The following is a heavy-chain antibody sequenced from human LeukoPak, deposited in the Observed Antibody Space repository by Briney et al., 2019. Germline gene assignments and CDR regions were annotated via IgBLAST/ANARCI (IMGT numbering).Heavy chain of an antibody. CDR2: IGTAGDT. D-gene: IGHD3-10*01. Sequence: GGSLRLSCAASGFTFSSYDMHWVRQATGKGLEWVSAIGTAGDTYYPGSVKGRFTISRENAKNSLYLQMNSLRAGDTAVYYCARLVWFGEFRGMDVWGQGTTVTVSS. CDR3: ARLVWFGEFRGMDV. CDR1: GFTFSSYD. J-gene: IGHJ6*02. V-gene: IGHV3-13*01.